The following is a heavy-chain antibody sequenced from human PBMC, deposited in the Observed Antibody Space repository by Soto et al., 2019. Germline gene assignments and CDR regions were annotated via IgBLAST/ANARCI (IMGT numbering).Heavy chain of an antibody. CDR2: ISCAGSST. D-gene: IGHD3-10*01. CDR1: GFTLSSYA. V-gene: IGHV3-30-3*01. Sequence: QVQLVESGGGVVQPGRSLRLSCAASGFTLSSYAMHWVRQAPCKGLEWVAVISCAGSSTYYADSVRGRFTISRDNSKDTVYLQLNSLRNEDTAVYHCAIDPGHDGNEYYPFDSWGQGTLVAVSS. CDR3: AIDPGHDGNEYYPFDS. J-gene: IGHJ4*02.